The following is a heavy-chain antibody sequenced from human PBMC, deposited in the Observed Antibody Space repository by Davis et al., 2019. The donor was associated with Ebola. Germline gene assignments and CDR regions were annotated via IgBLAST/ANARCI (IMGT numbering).Heavy chain of an antibody. CDR3: ARFPGSYLFYFDK. V-gene: IGHV3-30*04. CDR1: GFTPSYYA. CDR2: ILTDGSKE. D-gene: IGHD3-10*01. J-gene: IGHJ4*02. Sequence: PGGSLRPSCVASGFTPSYYATHWVRQTPGKGLGWVAGILTDGSKEYYGDSVKGRFTISRDNSENTLFLETNRLRPEDTAMYYCARFPGSYLFYFDKWGQGALVTVSS.